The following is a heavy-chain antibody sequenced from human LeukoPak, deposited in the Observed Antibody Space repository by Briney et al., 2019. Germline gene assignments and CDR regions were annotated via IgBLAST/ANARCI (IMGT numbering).Heavy chain of an antibody. Sequence: SETLSLTCAVYGGSFSGYYWSWIRQPPGKGLEWIGEINHSGSTNYNPSLKSRVTISVDTSKNQFSLKLSSVTAADTAVYYCARGGWNYVFNYWGQGTLVTVSS. CDR2: INHSGST. V-gene: IGHV4-34*01. D-gene: IGHD1-7*01. CDR3: ARGGWNYVFNY. CDR1: GGSFSGYY. J-gene: IGHJ4*02.